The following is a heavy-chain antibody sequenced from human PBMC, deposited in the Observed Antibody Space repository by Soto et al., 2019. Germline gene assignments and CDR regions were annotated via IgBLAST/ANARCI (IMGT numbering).Heavy chain of an antibody. V-gene: IGHV1-18*01. J-gene: IGHJ4*02. D-gene: IGHD3-9*01. CDR2: ISAHNGNT. Sequence: ASVKVSCKVSGYTFTSYGISWVRQAPGQGLEWMGWISAHNGNTKYAQKFQGRVSMTTDTSTGTAYMEVRSLRSDDTAVYYCARDSVTGLTNFDYWGQGTLVTVSS. CDR3: ARDSVTGLTNFDY. CDR1: GYTFTSYG.